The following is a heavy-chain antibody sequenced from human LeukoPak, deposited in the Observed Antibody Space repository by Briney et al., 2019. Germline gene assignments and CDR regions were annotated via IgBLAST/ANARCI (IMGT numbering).Heavy chain of an antibody. D-gene: IGHD2-2*01. Sequence: SVKVSCKASGGTFSSYAISWVRQAPGQGLEWMGGIVPIFGTANYAQKFQGRVTITADESTSTAYMELSSLRSEDTAVYYCARDCSSTSCPFDPWGQGTLVTVSS. CDR1: GGTFSSYA. CDR2: IVPIFGTA. V-gene: IGHV1-69*13. J-gene: IGHJ5*02. CDR3: ARDCSSTSCPFDP.